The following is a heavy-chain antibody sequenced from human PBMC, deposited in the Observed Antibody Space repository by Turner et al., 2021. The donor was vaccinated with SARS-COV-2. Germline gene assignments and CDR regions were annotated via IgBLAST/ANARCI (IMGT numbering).Heavy chain of an antibody. D-gene: IGHD4-17*01. V-gene: IGHV1-69*01. CDR2: IIPIVGTA. CDR3: VVGDYPRRFDP. CDR1: GGSFSSYA. J-gene: IGHJ5*02. Sequence: QVQLVQSGAEVKKPGSSVKVSCKASGGSFSSYAISWVRQAPGQGLEWMGGIIPIVGTANYAQKFQGRVTITADESTSIDYMELSSLRSEDTAVYYCVVGDYPRRFDPWGQGTLVTVSS.